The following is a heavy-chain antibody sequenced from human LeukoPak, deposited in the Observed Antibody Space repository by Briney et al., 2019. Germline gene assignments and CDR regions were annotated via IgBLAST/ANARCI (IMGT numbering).Heavy chain of an antibody. CDR1: GGSFSGYY. V-gene: IGHV4-34*01. J-gene: IGHJ6*02. CDR2: INHSGST. CDR3: ARSHRNVLRFLEWFSHGMDV. D-gene: IGHD3-3*01. Sequence: SETLSLTCAVYGGSFSGYYWSWIRQPPGKGLEWIGEINHSGSTNYNPSLKSRVTISVDTSKNQFSLKLSSVTAVDTAVYYCARSHRNVLRFLEWFSHGMDVWGQGTTVTVSS.